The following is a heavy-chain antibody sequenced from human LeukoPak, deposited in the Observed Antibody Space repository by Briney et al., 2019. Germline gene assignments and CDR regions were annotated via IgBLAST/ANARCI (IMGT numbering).Heavy chain of an antibody. Sequence: ASVKVSCKASGYTFTSYGISWVRQAPGQGLEWVGWISVYNGNTNYAQKLQVRVTMTTDTSTSTAYMELRSLRSDDTAVYYCARGGYCSSTSCYDDAFDIWGQGTMVTVSS. J-gene: IGHJ3*02. CDR2: ISVYNGNT. CDR1: GYTFTSYG. V-gene: IGHV1-18*01. D-gene: IGHD2-2*01. CDR3: ARGGYCSSTSCYDDAFDI.